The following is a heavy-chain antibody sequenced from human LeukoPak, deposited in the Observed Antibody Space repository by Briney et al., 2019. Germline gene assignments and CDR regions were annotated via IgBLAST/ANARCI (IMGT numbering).Heavy chain of an antibody. CDR1: GFTFSSYA. D-gene: IGHD6-13*01. Sequence: PGGSLRLSCAASGFTFSSYAMSWVRQAPGKGLEWVSAISGSGGSTYYADSVKGRFTISRDNAKNSLYLQMNSLRAEDTALYYCAKDLAAAGTAYDYWGQGTLVTVSS. J-gene: IGHJ4*02. CDR3: AKDLAAAGTAYDY. V-gene: IGHV3-23*01. CDR2: ISGSGGST.